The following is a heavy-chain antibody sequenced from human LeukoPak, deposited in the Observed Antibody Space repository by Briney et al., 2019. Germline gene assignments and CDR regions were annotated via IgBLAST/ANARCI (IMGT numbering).Heavy chain of an antibody. CDR1: GYTFTGYY. CDR2: IIPNSGIT. CDR3: AREDYYDSGSNDY. D-gene: IGHD3-22*01. J-gene: IGHJ4*02. V-gene: IGHV1-8*03. Sequence: ASVKVSCRSSGYTFTGYYLHWVRQAPGQGLEWMGWIIPNSGITVYAQKFQGRVTITRNPSISTAYMELSSLRSEDTAVYYCAREDYYDSGSNDYWGQGTLVTVSS.